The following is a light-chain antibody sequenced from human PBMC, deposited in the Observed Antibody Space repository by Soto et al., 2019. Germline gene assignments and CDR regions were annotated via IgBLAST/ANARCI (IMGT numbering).Light chain of an antibody. V-gene: IGKV1-39*01. CDR2: AAS. Sequence: DIQMTQSPSSLSASVGDRVTITCRASQSIGTYLHWYQQKPGKAPKLLIYAASSLQSGVPSRFSGSGSGTDFTLTISSLQPDDFATYSCQHKETFGQGTKVETK. J-gene: IGKJ1*01. CDR1: QSIGTY. CDR3: QHKET.